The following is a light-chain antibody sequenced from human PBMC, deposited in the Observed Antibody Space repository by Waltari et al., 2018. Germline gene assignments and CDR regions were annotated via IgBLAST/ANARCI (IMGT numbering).Light chain of an antibody. CDR2: TRN. CDR1: IGSVTSNYY. J-gene: IGLJ2*01. Sequence: QTVVTQEPSLIVSPGGLVTLTCVSSIGSVTSNYYRNWVWQRPGQAPRALIYTRNNKYSWTPAWFSGSLLGGKAALPLVRAQPEDEADYYCLLYYSGGARVFGGGTKLTVL. CDR3: LLYYSGGARV. V-gene: IGLV7-43*01.